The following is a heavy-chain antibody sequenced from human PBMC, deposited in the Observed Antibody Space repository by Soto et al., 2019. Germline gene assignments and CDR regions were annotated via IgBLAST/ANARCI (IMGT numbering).Heavy chain of an antibody. Sequence: QVQLQQWGSGLLKPSETLSLTCAIYGGSFSDYYWHWIRQSPGKGLEWIGEIHLSGRVNFTPSLKSRTSLPMDTSRNQFFLTLRSMTAADTAVYFCARTPTRGASAWLDPWGRGHLVTVSS. J-gene: IGHJ5*02. CDR3: ARTPTRGASAWLDP. CDR1: GGSFSDYY. D-gene: IGHD1-26*01. V-gene: IGHV4-34*01. CDR2: IHLSGRV.